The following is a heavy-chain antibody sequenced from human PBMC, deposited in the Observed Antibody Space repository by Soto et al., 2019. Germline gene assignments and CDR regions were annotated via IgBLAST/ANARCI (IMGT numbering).Heavy chain of an antibody. D-gene: IGHD2-15*01. CDR1: GFTFGDYA. Sequence: GGSLRLSCTASGFTFGDYAMSWFRQAPGKGLEWVGFIRSKAYGGTTEYAASVKGRFTISRDDSKSIAYLQMNSLKTEDTAVYYCTRVFVGGRDYMDVWGKGTTVTVSS. CDR2: IRSKAYGGTT. J-gene: IGHJ6*03. CDR3: TRVFVGGRDYMDV. V-gene: IGHV3-49*03.